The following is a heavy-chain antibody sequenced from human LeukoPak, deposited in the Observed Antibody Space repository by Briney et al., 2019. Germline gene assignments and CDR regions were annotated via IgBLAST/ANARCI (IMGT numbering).Heavy chain of an antibody. CDR3: AKGIYNGSPAAFDI. CDR2: ISGSGGST. CDR1: GFTFSSYA. Sequence: GGSLRLSCAASGFTFSSYAMTWVRQAPGKGLEWVSGISGSGGSTYYAESVKGRFTISGDNSKNTLYLQMNSLRAEDTAVYYCAKGIYNGSPAAFDIWGQGTMVTVSS. V-gene: IGHV3-23*01. D-gene: IGHD1-26*01. J-gene: IGHJ3*02.